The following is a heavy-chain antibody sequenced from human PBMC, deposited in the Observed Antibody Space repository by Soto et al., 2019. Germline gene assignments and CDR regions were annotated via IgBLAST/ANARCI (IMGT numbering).Heavy chain of an antibody. J-gene: IGHJ4*02. Sequence: QITLKESGPTLVKPTQTLTLTCTFSGFSLSTSGVGVGWIRQPPGKALEWLALIYWNDDKRYSPSLKSRLTNTQDTSKNQVVLTMTNMDPVDTATYRCVHGEVAHGYNYFDYWGQGTLVTVSS. CDR2: IYWNDDK. CDR3: VHGEVAHGYNYFDY. CDR1: GFSLSTSGVG. V-gene: IGHV2-5*01. D-gene: IGHD5-12*01.